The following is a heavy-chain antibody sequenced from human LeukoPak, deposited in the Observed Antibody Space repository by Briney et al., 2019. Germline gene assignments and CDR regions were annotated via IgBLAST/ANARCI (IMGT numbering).Heavy chain of an antibody. CDR3: ARDTKISVGTSIRTYFYFYMDV. CDR2: ISISSSTI. CDR1: GFTFSSFG. V-gene: IGHV3-48*04. Sequence: GGSLRLSCVASGFTFSSFGMNWVRQAPGKGLEWISYISISSSTIYYADSVKGRFTISRDNTKNSLYLQMDSLRAEDTAVYYCARDTKISVGTSIRTYFYFYMDVWGKGTTVTISS. D-gene: IGHD1-1*01. J-gene: IGHJ6*03.